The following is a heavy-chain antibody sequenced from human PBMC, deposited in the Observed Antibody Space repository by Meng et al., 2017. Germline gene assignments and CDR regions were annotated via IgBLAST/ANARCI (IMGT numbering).Heavy chain of an antibody. Sequence: SETLSLTCTVSGGSISSYYWSWIRQPPGKGLEWIGSIYYSGSTYYNPSLKSRVTISVDTSKNQFSLKLSSVTAADTAVYYCARDLVAGTGVSAFDIWGQGTMVTVSS. D-gene: IGHD6-19*01. CDR1: GGSISSYY. CDR3: ARDLVAGTGVSAFDI. CDR2: IYYSGST. V-gene: IGHV4-39*07. J-gene: IGHJ3*02.